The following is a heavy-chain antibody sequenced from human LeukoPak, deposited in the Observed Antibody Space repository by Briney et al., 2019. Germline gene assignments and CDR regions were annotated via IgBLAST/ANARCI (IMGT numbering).Heavy chain of an antibody. Sequence: KPSETPSLTCTVSGYLISSGYYWGWIRQPPGKGLEWIGSIYHSGSTFYNPSLKSRVAISVDTSKNQVSLKLSSVTAADTAVYYCARDETMGSFDFWGQGALVTVSS. CDR3: ARDETMGSFDF. V-gene: IGHV4-38-2*02. J-gene: IGHJ4*02. D-gene: IGHD1-26*01. CDR1: GYLISSGYY. CDR2: IYHSGST.